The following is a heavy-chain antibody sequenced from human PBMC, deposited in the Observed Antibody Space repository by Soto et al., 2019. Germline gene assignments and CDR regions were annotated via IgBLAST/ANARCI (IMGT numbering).Heavy chain of an antibody. D-gene: IGHD5-12*01. Sequence: GGSLRLSCAASGFTFDDYAMHWVRQAPGKGLEWVSGISWNSGSIGYADSVKGRFTISRDNAKNSLYLQMNSLRAEDTALYYCAKSPLYIVATIYFDYWGQGTLVTVSS. J-gene: IGHJ4*02. CDR3: AKSPLYIVATIYFDY. V-gene: IGHV3-9*01. CDR1: GFTFDDYA. CDR2: ISWNSGSI.